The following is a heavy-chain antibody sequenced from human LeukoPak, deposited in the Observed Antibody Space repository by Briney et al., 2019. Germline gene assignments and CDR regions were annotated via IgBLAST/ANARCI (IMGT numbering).Heavy chain of an antibody. CDR3: ARVLWFGGIYYFDY. CDR2: IKEDGSDK. J-gene: IGHJ4*02. D-gene: IGHD3-10*01. V-gene: IGHV3-7*04. CDR1: GFSFRSFW. Sequence: GGSLRLSCAASGFSFRSFWMSWVRQAPGKGLEWVASIKEDGSDKYYVESVKGRFTISSENARNSLYLQMKSLRAEDTAVYYCARVLWFGGIYYFDYWGQGTLVTVSS.